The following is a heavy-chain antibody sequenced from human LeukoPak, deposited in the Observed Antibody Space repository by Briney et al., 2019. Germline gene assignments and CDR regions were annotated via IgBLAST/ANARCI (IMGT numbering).Heavy chain of an antibody. CDR2: ISSSSSYI. D-gene: IGHD3-22*01. J-gene: IGHJ4*02. Sequence: GGSLRLSCAASGFTFSSYSMNWVRQAPGKGLEWVSSISSSSSYIYYADSVKGRFTISRDNAKNSLYLQMNSLRAEDTAVYYCASSIGITMKGKSHWGQGTLVTVSS. CDR1: GFTFSSYS. V-gene: IGHV3-21*01. CDR3: ASSIGITMKGKSH.